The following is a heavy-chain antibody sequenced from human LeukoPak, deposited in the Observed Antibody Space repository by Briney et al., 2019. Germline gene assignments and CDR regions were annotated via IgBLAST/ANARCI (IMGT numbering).Heavy chain of an antibody. D-gene: IGHD7-27*01. V-gene: IGHV4-34*01. CDR3: ADWGLLKDAFDI. J-gene: IGHJ3*02. CDR2: INHSGST. Sequence: SETLSLTCAVYGGSLSGYYWIWIRHPPGKGLECLGEINHSGSTNYNPSLKSRVTISVDTSKNQFSLKLSSVTAADTAVYYCADWGLLKDAFDIWGQGTMVTVSS. CDR1: GGSLSGYY.